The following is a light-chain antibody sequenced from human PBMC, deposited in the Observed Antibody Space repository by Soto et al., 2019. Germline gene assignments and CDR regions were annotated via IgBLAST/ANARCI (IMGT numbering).Light chain of an antibody. CDR3: AAWDDSLNGPV. CDR2: SND. V-gene: IGLV1-44*01. Sequence: QSVLTQPPSASGTPGQTVTISCSGSGANIGGNTVNWYQKFPGTAPKLVVYSNDRRPSGVPARFSGSASGTSASLAISELQSEDEADYHCAAWDDSLNGPVFGGATKLTVL. J-gene: IGLJ2*01. CDR1: GANIGGNT.